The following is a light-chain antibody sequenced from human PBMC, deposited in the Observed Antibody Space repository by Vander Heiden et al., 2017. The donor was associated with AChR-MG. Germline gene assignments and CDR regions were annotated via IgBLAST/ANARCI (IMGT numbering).Light chain of an antibody. CDR1: QSVSSSY. CDR3: QQYGSSPLFT. J-gene: IGKJ3*01. CDR2: AAS. V-gene: IGKV3-20*01. Sequence: EIVLTQSPGTLSLSPGERATLSCSDSQSVSSSYLVWYQQRPGLAPRRPVDAASSRATGIPDRFSGSGSGTAFTLTIIRLEPEDFAVYYCQQYGSSPLFTFGPGTKVDIK.